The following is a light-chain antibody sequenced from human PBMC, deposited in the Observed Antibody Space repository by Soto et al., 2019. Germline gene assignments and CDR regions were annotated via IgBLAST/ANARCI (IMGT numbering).Light chain of an antibody. Sequence: DIQMTQYPSYLSSSLGDRVTITWGASQSISSYLNWYQQKPGKAPKLLIYAASSLQSGVPSRFSGSGSGTDFTLTISRLKPEDFATYDCQQSYSTTWTFCQGTKVDIK. V-gene: IGKV1-39*01. CDR3: QQSYSTTWT. CDR2: AAS. J-gene: IGKJ1*01. CDR1: QSISSY.